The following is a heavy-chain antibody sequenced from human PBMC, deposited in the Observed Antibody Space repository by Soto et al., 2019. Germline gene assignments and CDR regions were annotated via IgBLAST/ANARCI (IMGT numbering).Heavy chain of an antibody. V-gene: IGHV3-11*06. Sequence: GVLRLSCAASGFTFSDNYMSWIRQAPGKGLEWVSHISSTSSYSNHADSVKGRFTTSRDNAKNSLYLHMNGLRAEDTAVYYCAGGGYTYGRHDYWGRGTLVTVSS. J-gene: IGHJ4*02. CDR1: GFTFSDNY. D-gene: IGHD5-18*01. CDR3: AGGGYTYGRHDY. CDR2: ISSTSSYS.